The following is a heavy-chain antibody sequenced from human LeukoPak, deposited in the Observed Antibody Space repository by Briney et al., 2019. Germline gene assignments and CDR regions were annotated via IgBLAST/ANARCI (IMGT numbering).Heavy chain of an antibody. CDR3: ARFSVGGTYYPNY. CDR1: GYSFTSSW. Sequence: GESLKISCQGSGYSFTSSWIGWVRQMPGKGLEWMGIIYPGDSDTRYSPSFQGQVTISADKSISTAYLQWSSLKASDAAMYYCARFSVGGTYYPNYWGQGTLVSVSS. CDR2: IYPGDSDT. D-gene: IGHD1-26*01. V-gene: IGHV5-51*01. J-gene: IGHJ4*02.